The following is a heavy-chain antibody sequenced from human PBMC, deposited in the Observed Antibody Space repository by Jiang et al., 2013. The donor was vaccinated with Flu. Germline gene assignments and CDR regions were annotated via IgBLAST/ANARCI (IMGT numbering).Heavy chain of an antibody. J-gene: IGHJ4*02. CDR1: GDSVSSNSAA. Sequence: QTLSLTCAISGDSVSSNSAAWNWIRQSPSRGLEWLGRTYYRSKWYNDYAVSVKSRITINPDTSKNQFSLQLNSVTPEDTAVYYCAREGRWEVVVAATPVFDYWGRGNPGHRLL. D-gene: IGHD2-15*01. CDR2: TYYRSKWYN. V-gene: IGHV6-1*01. CDR3: AREGRWEVVVAATPVFDY.